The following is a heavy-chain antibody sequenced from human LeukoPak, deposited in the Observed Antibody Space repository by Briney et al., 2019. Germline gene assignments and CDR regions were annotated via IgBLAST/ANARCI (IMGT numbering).Heavy chain of an antibody. V-gene: IGHV3-72*01. CDR2: SRNKANSYTT. Sequence: GGSLRLSCAASGFTFSDHYMDWVRQAPGKGLEWVGRSRNKANSYTTQYGASVKDRFTISRDDSKNSVYLQMNSLKIEDTAVYYCARDGVLRYFDYYYYYMDVWGKGTTVTISS. CDR1: GFTFSDHY. J-gene: IGHJ6*03. D-gene: IGHD3-9*01. CDR3: ARDGVLRYFDYYYYYMDV.